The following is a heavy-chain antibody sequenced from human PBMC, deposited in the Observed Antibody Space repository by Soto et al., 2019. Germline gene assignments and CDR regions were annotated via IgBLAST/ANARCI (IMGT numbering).Heavy chain of an antibody. D-gene: IGHD3-3*01. CDR3: ARGTGYYDFWSGYYTFDY. Sequence: ASVKVSCKASGYTFTSYAMHWVRQAPGQRLEWMGWINAGNGNTNYAQKLQGRVTMTTDTSTSTAYMELRSLRSDDTAVYYCARGTGYYDFWSGYYTFDYWGQGTLVTVSS. J-gene: IGHJ4*02. CDR1: GYTFTSYA. CDR2: INAGNGNT. V-gene: IGHV1-3*01.